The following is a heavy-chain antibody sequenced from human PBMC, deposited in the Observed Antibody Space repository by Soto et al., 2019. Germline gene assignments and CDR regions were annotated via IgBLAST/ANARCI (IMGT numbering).Heavy chain of an antibody. CDR2: ISGSGGST. CDR1: GFTFSSYA. CDR3: AKSPGIAAADPAEYFQH. Sequence: GGSLRLSCAASGFTFSSYAMSWVRQAPGKGLEWVSAISGSGGSTYYADSVKGRFTISRDNSKNTLYLQMNSLRAEDTAVYYCAKSPGIAAADPAEYFQHWGQGXLVTVSS. D-gene: IGHD6-13*01. V-gene: IGHV3-23*01. J-gene: IGHJ1*01.